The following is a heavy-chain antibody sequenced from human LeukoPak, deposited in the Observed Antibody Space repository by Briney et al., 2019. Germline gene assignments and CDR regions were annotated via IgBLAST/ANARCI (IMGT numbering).Heavy chain of an antibody. Sequence: SVKVSCKASGGTFSSYAISWVRQAPGQGLEWMGRIIPIFGTANYAQKFQGRVTITTDESTSTAYMELSSLRSEDTAVYYCARAHYYDSSGYYHDAFDIWGQGTMVTASS. CDR2: IIPIFGTA. CDR1: GGTFSSYA. CDR3: ARAHYYDSSGYYHDAFDI. D-gene: IGHD3-22*01. J-gene: IGHJ3*02. V-gene: IGHV1-69*05.